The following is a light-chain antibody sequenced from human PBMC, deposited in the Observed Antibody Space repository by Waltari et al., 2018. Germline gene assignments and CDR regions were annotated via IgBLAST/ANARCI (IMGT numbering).Light chain of an antibody. CDR1: QSLLHSNGYNY. CDR2: LGS. V-gene: IGKV2-28*01. CDR3: MQILQPART. J-gene: IGKJ2*01. Sequence: DILMTQSPLSLPVTPGEPASISCRSSQSLLHSNGYNYLDWYLQKPGQSPQVLIYLGSNRASGVPDRFSGSGSGTDFTLSISRVEAEDVGVYYCMQILQPARTFGQGTRLEIK.